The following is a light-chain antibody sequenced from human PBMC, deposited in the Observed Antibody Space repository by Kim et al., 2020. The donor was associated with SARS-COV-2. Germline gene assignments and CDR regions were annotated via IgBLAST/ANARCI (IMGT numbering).Light chain of an antibody. CDR1: QDISNF. CDR2: AAS. CDR3: QQYHGYPYT. Sequence: DIQMTQSPSSLSASVGDRVTITCRASQDISNFLAWIQQRPGEAPRSLIYAASDLQSGVPSRFSGSGSGTDFTLTISSLQPEDFATYYCQQYHGYPYTFGQGTMLEI. V-gene: IGKV1-16*01. J-gene: IGKJ2*01.